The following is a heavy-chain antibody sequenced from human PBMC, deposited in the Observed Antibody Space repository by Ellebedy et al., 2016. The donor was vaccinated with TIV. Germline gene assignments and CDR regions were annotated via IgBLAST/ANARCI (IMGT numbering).Heavy chain of an antibody. J-gene: IGHJ5*02. Sequence: SETLSLTXAVSGDSISSGGSSWSWIRQPPGKGLEWIGYIYHSGKTYYNPSLKSRVTISVDRPKNQFSVRLNSVTAADTAVYYCARVRNYYDSSGYYWPYNGFDPWGQGTLVTVSS. CDR1: GDSISSGGSS. V-gene: IGHV4-30-2*01. CDR3: ARVRNYYDSSGYYWPYNGFDP. CDR2: IYHSGKT. D-gene: IGHD3-22*01.